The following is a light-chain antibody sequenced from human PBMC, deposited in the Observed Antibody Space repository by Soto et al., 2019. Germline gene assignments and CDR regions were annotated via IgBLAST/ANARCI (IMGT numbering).Light chain of an antibody. J-gene: IGLJ1*01. CDR1: SSVVGGYDY. V-gene: IGLV2-14*01. Sequence: QSALTQPASVSGSPGQTITISCTGTSSVVGGYDYVSWYQLHPGKAPKLMVFEVSNRPSGVSYRFSGSKSGNTASLTISGLQAEDEADYFCSSYSISTADLFGTGTKVTVL. CDR2: EVS. CDR3: SSYSISTADL.